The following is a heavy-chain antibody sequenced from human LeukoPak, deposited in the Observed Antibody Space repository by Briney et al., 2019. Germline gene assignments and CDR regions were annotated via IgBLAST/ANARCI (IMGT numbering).Heavy chain of an antibody. Sequence: SEALSLTCTVSGGSMSSSSYYWGWIRQPPGKGLEWIGSIYYSGSTYYNPSLKSRVTISVDTSKNQFSLKLSSVTAADTAVYYCASWGWGDIVVVPAATDAFDIWGQGTMVTVSS. CDR3: ASWGWGDIVVVPAATDAFDI. J-gene: IGHJ3*02. CDR1: GGSMSSSSYY. CDR2: IYYSGST. D-gene: IGHD2-2*01. V-gene: IGHV4-39*01.